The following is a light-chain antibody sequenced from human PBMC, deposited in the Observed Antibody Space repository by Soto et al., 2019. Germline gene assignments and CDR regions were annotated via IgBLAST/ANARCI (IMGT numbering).Light chain of an antibody. CDR3: QQTYSTPWT. CDR1: QSISSY. CDR2: AAS. Sequence: DIQMTQSPSSLSASVGDRVTITCRASQSISSYLNGYQQKPGKAPKLLIYAASSLQSGVPSRFSCSGSGTDFTLTISSLQPEDFVTYYCQQTYSTPWTFGQGTKVEIK. J-gene: IGKJ1*01. V-gene: IGKV1-39*01.